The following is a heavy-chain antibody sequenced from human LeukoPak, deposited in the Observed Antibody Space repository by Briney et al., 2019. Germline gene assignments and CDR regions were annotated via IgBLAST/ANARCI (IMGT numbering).Heavy chain of an antibody. V-gene: IGHV4-61*02. CDR1: GGSISSGSYY. J-gene: IGHJ4*02. Sequence: SETLSLTCTVSGGSISSGSYYWSWIRQPAGKGLEWIGRIYTSGSTNYNPSLKSRVTISVDTSKNQFSLKLSSVTAADTAVYYCARAAVGYRTFDYWGQGTLVTVSS. D-gene: IGHD4-23*01. CDR2: IYTSGST. CDR3: ARAAVGYRTFDY.